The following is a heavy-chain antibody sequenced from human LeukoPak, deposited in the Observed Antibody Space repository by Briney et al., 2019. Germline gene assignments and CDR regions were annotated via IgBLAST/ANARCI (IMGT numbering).Heavy chain of an antibody. V-gene: IGHV7-4-1*02. J-gene: IGHJ4*02. CDR3: GRDGNIDF. CDR2: INTNNGNP. Sequence: GASVKLSCKPSGYIFTRYAIHWVRQAPGQGLEWMGWINTNNGNPTYAQGLKGRFVFFLDTSANTTYLQISSLKAEDTAMYYCGRDGNIDFWGQGTLVTVSS. CDR1: GYIFTRYA. D-gene: IGHD4-23*01.